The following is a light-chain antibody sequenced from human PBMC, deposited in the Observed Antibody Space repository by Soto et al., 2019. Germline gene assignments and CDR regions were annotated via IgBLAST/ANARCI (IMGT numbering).Light chain of an antibody. J-gene: IGKJ3*01. CDR1: QSVSSY. Sequence: EIVLTQSPATQSLSPGERATLSCRASQSVSSYLAWYQQKPGQAPRLLIYDASNRATGIPARFSGSGSGTDFTLTISSLEPEDFAVYYCQQRGLSFGPGTKVDIK. CDR3: QQRGLS. V-gene: IGKV3-11*01. CDR2: DAS.